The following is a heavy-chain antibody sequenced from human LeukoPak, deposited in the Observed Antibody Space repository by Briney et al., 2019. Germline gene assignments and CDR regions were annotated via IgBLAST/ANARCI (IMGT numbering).Heavy chain of an antibody. Sequence: GGSLRLSCAASGFTFDDYAMHWVRQAPGKGLEWVSLISWDGGSTYYADSVKGRFTISRDNSKNSLYLQMNSLRAEDTALYYCARNKYYGSGTLRGAFDIWGQGTMVTVSS. V-gene: IGHV3-43D*03. J-gene: IGHJ3*02. CDR2: ISWDGGST. D-gene: IGHD3-10*01. CDR1: GFTFDDYA. CDR3: ARNKYYGSGTLRGAFDI.